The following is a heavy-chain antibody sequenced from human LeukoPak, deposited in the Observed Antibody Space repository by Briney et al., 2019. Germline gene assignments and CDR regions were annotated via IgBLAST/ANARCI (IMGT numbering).Heavy chain of an antibody. CDR3: ARDRESSMVRGVIKRSNWFDP. Sequence: GASVKVSCKASGYTFTGYYMHWVRQAPGQGLEWMGWINPNSGGTNYAQKFQGRVTMTRDTSISTAYMELSRLRSDDTAVYYCARDRESSMVRGVIKRSNWFDPWGQGTLVTVSS. CDR2: INPNSGGT. CDR1: GYTFTGYY. J-gene: IGHJ5*02. D-gene: IGHD3-10*01. V-gene: IGHV1-2*02.